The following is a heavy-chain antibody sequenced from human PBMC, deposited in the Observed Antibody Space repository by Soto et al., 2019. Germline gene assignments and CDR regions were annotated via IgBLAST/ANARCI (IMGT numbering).Heavy chain of an antibody. V-gene: IGHV1-69*04. CDR2: IIPILGVA. CDR3: ARDRMVRGVITQLIYNWFDP. D-gene: IGHD3-10*01. Sequence: GASVKVSCKASGGTFSSYTISWVRQAPGQGLEWMGRIIPILGVANYAQKFQGRVTITADKSTSTAYMELSSLRSEDTAVYYCARDRMVRGVITQLIYNWFDPWGQGTLVTVSS. CDR1: GGTFSSYT. J-gene: IGHJ5*02.